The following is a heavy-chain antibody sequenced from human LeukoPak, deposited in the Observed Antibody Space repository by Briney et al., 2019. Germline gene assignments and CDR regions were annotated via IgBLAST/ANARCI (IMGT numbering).Heavy chain of an antibody. CDR3: ATSVNSAYLAFDL. Sequence: PSETLSLTCAVNGGSFSNYYWSWLRQPPGKGLEWIGEINHVRSTYYNPSLKSRVTISVDTSKNQISLKLSSVTAADTAVYYCATSVNSAYLAFDLWGQGTMVTVSS. J-gene: IGHJ3*01. CDR1: GGSFSNYY. V-gene: IGHV4-34*01. D-gene: IGHD3-16*01. CDR2: INHVRST.